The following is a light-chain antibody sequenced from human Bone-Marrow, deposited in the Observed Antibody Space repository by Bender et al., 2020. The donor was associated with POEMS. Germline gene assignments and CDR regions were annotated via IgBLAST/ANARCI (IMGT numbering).Light chain of an antibody. J-gene: IGLJ3*02. Sequence: QSALTQPASVSGSPGQSVTITCTGTSSDIGRYNYVSWYQQRPDKAPKLIIYEINKRPSGVPDRFSGSRSGTSASLAISGLQSEDEADYYCAVWDDSLNGWVFGGGTKLTVL. CDR3: AVWDDSLNGWV. V-gene: IGLV2-11*01. CDR1: SSDIGRYNY. CDR2: EIN.